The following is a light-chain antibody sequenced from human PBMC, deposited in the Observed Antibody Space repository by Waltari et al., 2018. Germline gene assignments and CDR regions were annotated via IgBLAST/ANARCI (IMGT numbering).Light chain of an antibody. CDR3: QHYVRLPAT. J-gene: IGKJ1*01. Sequence: IVLTQSPGTLSLSPGERATLSCRASQSVSKYLAWYQQKPGQAPRLLIYGASTRASGIPDRFSGSGSGTDFSLTISRLEAEDFAVYYCQHYVRLPATFGQGTNVEIK. CDR2: GAS. CDR1: QSVSKY. V-gene: IGKV3-20*01.